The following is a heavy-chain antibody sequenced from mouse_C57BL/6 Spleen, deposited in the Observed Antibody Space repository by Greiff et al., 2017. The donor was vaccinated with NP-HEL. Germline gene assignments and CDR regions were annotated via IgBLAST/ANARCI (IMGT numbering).Heavy chain of an antibody. CDR3: ARRGYYGSSYYAMDY. D-gene: IGHD1-1*01. V-gene: IGHV1-72*01. Sequence: QVQLQQPGAEFVKPGASVKLSCKASGYTFTSDCMHWVKQSPGRGLEWIGRIDRNSGGTKYNQKFKSKATLTVDTPSSTAYMQLSGLTSEDSAVYSCARRGYYGSSYYAMDYWGQGTSVTVSS. CDR2: IDRNSGGT. CDR1: GYTFTSDC. J-gene: IGHJ4*01.